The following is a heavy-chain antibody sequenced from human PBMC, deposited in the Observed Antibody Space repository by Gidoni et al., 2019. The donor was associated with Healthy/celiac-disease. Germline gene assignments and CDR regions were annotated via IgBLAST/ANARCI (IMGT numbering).Heavy chain of an antibody. CDR3: ATVFGGCSSTSCYHKYYYYGMDV. Sequence: KPGASVKVSCKVSGYTLTELSMHWVRQAPGKGLEWMGGFDPEDGETIYAQKFQGRVTMTEDTSTDTAYMELSSLRSEDTAVYYCATVFGGCSSTSCYHKYYYYGMDVWGQGTTVTVSS. CDR2: FDPEDGET. D-gene: IGHD2-2*01. CDR1: GYTLTELS. J-gene: IGHJ6*02. V-gene: IGHV1-24*01.